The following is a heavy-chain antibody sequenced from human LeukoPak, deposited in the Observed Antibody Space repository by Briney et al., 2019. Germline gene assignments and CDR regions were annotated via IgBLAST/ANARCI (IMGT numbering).Heavy chain of an antibody. Sequence: PSETLSLTCAVYGGSFSGYYWSWIRRPPGKGLEWIGEINHSGSTNYNPSLKSRVTISVDTSKSQFSLKLSSVTAADTAVYYCASSLWDDSSGYFDYWGQGTLVTVSS. CDR1: GGSFSGYY. CDR3: ASSLWDDSSGYFDY. V-gene: IGHV4-34*01. J-gene: IGHJ4*02. CDR2: INHSGST. D-gene: IGHD3-22*01.